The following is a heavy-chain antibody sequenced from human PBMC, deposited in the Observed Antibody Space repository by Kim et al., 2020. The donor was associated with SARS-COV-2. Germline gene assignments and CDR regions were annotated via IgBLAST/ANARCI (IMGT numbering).Heavy chain of an antibody. Sequence: SETLSLTCAVYGGSFSGYYWSWIRQPPGKGLEWIGELNHSGSTNYNPSLKSRFTISVDTSKNQFSLQLSSVTAADTAVYYCARDGSGYDYGAFEIWGQGTMVTVSS. D-gene: IGHD5-12*01. CDR2: LNHSGST. CDR1: GGSFSGYY. J-gene: IGHJ3*02. V-gene: IGHV4-34*01. CDR3: ARDGSGYDYGAFEI.